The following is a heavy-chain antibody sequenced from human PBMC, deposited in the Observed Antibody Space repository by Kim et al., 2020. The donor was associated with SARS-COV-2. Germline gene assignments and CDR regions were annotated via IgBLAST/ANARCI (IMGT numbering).Heavy chain of an antibody. J-gene: IGHJ5*02. D-gene: IGHD6-19*01. CDR1: GFTFSDYY. CDR2: ISSATSYT. CDR3: ARVPSGSCSWYWFDP. Sequence: GGSLRLSCAASGFTFSDYYMSWIRQAPGKGLEWVSYISSATSYTKYADSVKGRFTISRDNAKNSLYLQMNSLRAEDTAVYYCARVPSGSCSWYWFDPWGQGTLVTVSS. V-gene: IGHV3-11*05.